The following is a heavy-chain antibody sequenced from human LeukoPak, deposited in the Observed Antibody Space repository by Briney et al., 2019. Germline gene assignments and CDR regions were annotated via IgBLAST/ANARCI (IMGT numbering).Heavy chain of an antibody. Sequence: PGGSLRLSCATSGFTFSDYYMSWIRQAPGRGLEWVSYISSSGSTIYYADSVKGRFTISRDNAKNSLYLQMNSLRAEDTAVYYCAREGQDYRFYYYYMDVWGKGTTVTVSS. D-gene: IGHD4-11*01. V-gene: IGHV3-11*01. J-gene: IGHJ6*03. CDR2: ISSSGSTI. CDR3: AREGQDYRFYYYYMDV. CDR1: GFTFSDYY.